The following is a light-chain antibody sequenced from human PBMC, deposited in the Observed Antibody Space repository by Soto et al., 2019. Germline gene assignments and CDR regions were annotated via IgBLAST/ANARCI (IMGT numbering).Light chain of an antibody. Sequence: EIVMTQSPATLSVSPGERATLSCRASQSVSSNLAWYQQKPGQAPRLLIYGASTRATGIPARFSGSGSGTEFTLTISSLQSEDFVVYYCQQYNNWLSTFGPGTKVDIK. CDR3: QQYNNWLST. CDR1: QSVSSN. J-gene: IGKJ3*01. CDR2: GAS. V-gene: IGKV3-15*01.